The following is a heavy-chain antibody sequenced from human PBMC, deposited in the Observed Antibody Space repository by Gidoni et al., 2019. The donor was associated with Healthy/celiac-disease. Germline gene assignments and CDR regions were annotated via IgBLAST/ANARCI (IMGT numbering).Heavy chain of an antibody. CDR2: GST. V-gene: IGHV4-59*01. Sequence: GSTNYNPSLKSRVTISVDTSKNQFSLKLSSVTAADTAVYYCARVPGSSGDPWGQGTLVTVSS. CDR3: ARVPGSSGDP. D-gene: IGHD6-13*01. J-gene: IGHJ5*02.